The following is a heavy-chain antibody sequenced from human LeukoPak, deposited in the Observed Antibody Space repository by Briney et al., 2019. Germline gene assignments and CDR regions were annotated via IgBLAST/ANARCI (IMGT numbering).Heavy chain of an antibody. J-gene: IGHJ6*03. V-gene: IGHV3-21*06. CDR3: VYGGNYSTYYYYMDV. Sequence: GGSLRLSCAASGFTFRTYSMNWVRQAPGKGLEWVSSISSSSSYIYYADSVKGRFTISRDNAKNSLYLQMNSLRAEDTAVYYCVYGGNYSTYYYYMDVWGKGTTVTVSS. D-gene: IGHD4-23*01. CDR2: ISSSSSYI. CDR1: GFTFRTYS.